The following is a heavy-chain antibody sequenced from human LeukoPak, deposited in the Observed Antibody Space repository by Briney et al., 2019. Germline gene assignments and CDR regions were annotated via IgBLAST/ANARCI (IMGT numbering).Heavy chain of an antibody. CDR3: ATGPDYDFWSGPTQIDY. D-gene: IGHD3-3*01. Sequence: ATLKISCKVSGYTFTDYYMHWVQQAPGKGLEWMGLVDPEDGETIYAEKLQGRVTITADTSTDTAYMELSILRAEDTAVYYCATGPDYDFWSGPTQIDYWGQGTLVTVSS. V-gene: IGHV1-69-2*01. CDR1: GYTFTDYY. J-gene: IGHJ4*02. CDR2: VDPEDGET.